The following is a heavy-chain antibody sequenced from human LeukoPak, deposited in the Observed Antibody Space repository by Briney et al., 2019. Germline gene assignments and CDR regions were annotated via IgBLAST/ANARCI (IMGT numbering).Heavy chain of an antibody. J-gene: IGHJ6*02. CDR1: GGTFRSYA. CDR3: AAPQSRISSYYYVMDV. V-gene: IGHV1-69*10. Sequence: ASVKVSCKASGGTFRSYAFTWVRQAPGQGLEWMGGIIPVLGIANYAQKFQGRVTITADESTSTAYMELSSLISEDTAVYYCAAPQSRISSYYYVMDVWGQGTAVTVSS. D-gene: IGHD2-15*01. CDR2: IIPVLGIA.